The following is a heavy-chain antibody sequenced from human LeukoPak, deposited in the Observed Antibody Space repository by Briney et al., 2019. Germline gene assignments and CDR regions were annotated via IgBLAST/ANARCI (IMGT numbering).Heavy chain of an antibody. CDR1: GGSISSSSYY. CDR3: ARHYYDSSGYYSYYFDY. J-gene: IGHJ4*02. Sequence: SETLSLTCTVSGGSISSSSYYWGWIRQPPGKGLEWIGRIYYSGSTYYNPSLKSRVTISVDTSKNQFSLKLSSVTAADTAVYYCARHYYDSSGYYSYYFDYWGQGTLVTVSS. D-gene: IGHD3-22*01. CDR2: IYYSGST. V-gene: IGHV4-39*01.